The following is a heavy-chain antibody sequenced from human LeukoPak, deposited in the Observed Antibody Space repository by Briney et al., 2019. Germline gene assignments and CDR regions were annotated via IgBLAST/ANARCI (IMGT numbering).Heavy chain of an antibody. V-gene: IGHV3-23*01. J-gene: IGHJ4*02. CDR1: GFPFTSYA. CDR3: AKDRYCPSLDCHGPFDC. D-gene: IGHD2-8*01. CDR2: ISGSGGST. Sequence: GGSLRLSCAASGFPFTSYAMSWVRRAPGKGLEWVSVISGSGGSTYYADSVRGRFTISRDKSKNTLYLQMDTLRAEDTAVYYCAKDRYCPSLDCHGPFDCWGQGTLVTVSS.